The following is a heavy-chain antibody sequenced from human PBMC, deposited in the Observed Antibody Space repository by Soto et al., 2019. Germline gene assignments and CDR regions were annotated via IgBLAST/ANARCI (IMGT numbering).Heavy chain of an antibody. V-gene: IGHV1-3*01. Sequence: ASVKVSCKASGYTFTSYAMHWVRQAPGQRLEWMGWINAGNGNTKYSQKFQGRVTITRDTSASTAYMELSSLRSEDTAVYYCASPSTILGYGSGGSCYSPYYYGMDVWGQGTTVTVSS. CDR3: ASPSTILGYGSGGSCYSPYYYGMDV. J-gene: IGHJ6*02. D-gene: IGHD2-15*01. CDR2: INAGNGNT. CDR1: GYTFTSYA.